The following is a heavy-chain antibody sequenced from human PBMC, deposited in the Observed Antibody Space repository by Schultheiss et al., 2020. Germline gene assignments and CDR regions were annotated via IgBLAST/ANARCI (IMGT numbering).Heavy chain of an antibody. J-gene: IGHJ6*02. CDR1: GGSFSGYY. Sequence: TLSLTCAVYGGSFSGYYWSWIRQPPGKGLEWIGEINHSGSTNYNPSLKSRVTISVDTSKNQFSLKLSSVTAADTAVYYCARDVYGDPGGYYYYGMDVWGQGTTVTVSS. CDR2: INHSGST. V-gene: IGHV4-34*01. CDR3: ARDVYGDPGGYYYYGMDV. D-gene: IGHD4-17*01.